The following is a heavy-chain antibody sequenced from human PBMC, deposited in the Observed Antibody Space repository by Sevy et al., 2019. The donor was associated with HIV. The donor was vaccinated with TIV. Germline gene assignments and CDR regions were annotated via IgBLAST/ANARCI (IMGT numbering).Heavy chain of an antibody. Sequence: GGSLRLSFTVSGFIFSNFAMHWVRQAPGKGLEWVAVTSYDGSHKYYADSVKGRFTVSRDNSRNILSLEMSSLRRDDTAVYYGARGENDDEFFQYWGQGTLVTVSS. CDR3: ARGENDDEFFQY. CDR1: GFIFSNFA. V-gene: IGHV3-30*04. D-gene: IGHD1-26*01. J-gene: IGHJ1*01. CDR2: TSYDGSHK.